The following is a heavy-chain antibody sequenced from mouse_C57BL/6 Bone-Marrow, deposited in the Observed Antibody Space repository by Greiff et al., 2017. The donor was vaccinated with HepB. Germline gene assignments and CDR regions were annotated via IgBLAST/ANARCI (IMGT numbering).Heavy chain of an antibody. V-gene: IGHV3-6*01. CDR3: ARDKGGYWAY. D-gene: IGHD2-3*01. CDR2: ISYDGSN. Sequence: EVKLMESGPGLVKPSQSLSLTCSVTGYSITSGYYWNWIRQFPGNKLEWMGYISYDGSNNYNPSLKNRISITRDTSKNQFFLKLNSVTTEDTATYYCARDKGGYWAYWGQGTLVTVSA. J-gene: IGHJ3*01. CDR1: GYSITSGYY.